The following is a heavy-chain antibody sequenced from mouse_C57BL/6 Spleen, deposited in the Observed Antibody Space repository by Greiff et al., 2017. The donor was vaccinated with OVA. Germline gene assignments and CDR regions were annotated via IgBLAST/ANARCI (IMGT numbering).Heavy chain of an antibody. CDR3: ARGYYGSSYGGDY. D-gene: IGHD1-1*01. J-gene: IGHJ4*01. CDR1: GYSFTGYY. Sequence: EVKLQESGPELVKPGASVKISCKASGYSFTGYYMNWVKQSPEKSLEWIGEINPSTGGTTYNQKFKAKATLTVDKSSSTAYMQLKSLTSEDSAVYYCARGYYGSSYGGDYWGQGTSVTVSS. CDR2: INPSTGGT. V-gene: IGHV1-42*01.